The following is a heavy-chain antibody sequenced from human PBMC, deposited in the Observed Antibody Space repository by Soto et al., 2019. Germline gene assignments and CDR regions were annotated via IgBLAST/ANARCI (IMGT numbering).Heavy chain of an antibody. Sequence: EVQLVESGGGLVQPGGSLRLSCVASGFTFSSYEMNWVRQAPGKGLEWVSYISSSSSTIYYADSVKGRFTISRDNAKNSLYLQMNSLRDEDTAVYYCARDSYYDSRLYFDYWGQGTLVTVSS. CDR1: GFTFSSYE. D-gene: IGHD3-22*01. CDR2: ISSSSSTI. V-gene: IGHV3-48*03. CDR3: ARDSYYDSRLYFDY. J-gene: IGHJ4*02.